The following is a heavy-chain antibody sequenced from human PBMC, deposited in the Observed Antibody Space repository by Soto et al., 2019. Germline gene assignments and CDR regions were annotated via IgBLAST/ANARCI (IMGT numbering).Heavy chain of an antibody. CDR3: ARDWGGRINALDI. CDR1: GYTFSNYG. V-gene: IGHV1-18*01. Sequence: QVHLVQSGGEVKKPGASVRVSCKASGYTFSNYGLSWVRQAPGQGLEWVGWVSPYSGDTSYARRLPGRVIMTTDTSSSTAYMELWSLTSDDTAVYYCARDWGGRINALDIWGQGTMVTVSS. D-gene: IGHD3-16*01. CDR2: VSPYSGDT. J-gene: IGHJ3*02.